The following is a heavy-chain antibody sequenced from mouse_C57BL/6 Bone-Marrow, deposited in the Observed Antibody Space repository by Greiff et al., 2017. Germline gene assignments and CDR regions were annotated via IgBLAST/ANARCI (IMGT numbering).Heavy chain of an antibody. CDR2: IYPGSGST. Sequence: VQLQQPGAELVKPGASVKMSCKASGYTFTSYWITWVKQRPGQGLEWIGDIYPGSGSTNYNEKFKSKATLTVDTSSSTAYMQRSSLTSEDSAVYYCARLDITTVVANDYWGQGTTLTVSS. CDR1: GYTFTSYW. CDR3: ARLDITTVVANDY. J-gene: IGHJ2*01. V-gene: IGHV1-55*01. D-gene: IGHD1-1*01.